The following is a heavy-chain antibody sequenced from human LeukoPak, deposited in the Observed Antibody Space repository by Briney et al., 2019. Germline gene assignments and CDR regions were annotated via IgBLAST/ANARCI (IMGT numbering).Heavy chain of an antibody. V-gene: IGHV5-51*01. Sequence: KPGESLKISCKGSGYSFTTYWIAWMRQMPGKGLEWMGIIYPGDSDIRYSPSFQGQVTISADNSITTAYLQWSRLEASDTAMYYCARSGSRREYYFDYWGQGTPVTVSS. CDR1: GYSFTTYW. D-gene: IGHD1-26*01. CDR2: IYPGDSDI. J-gene: IGHJ4*02. CDR3: ARSGSRREYYFDY.